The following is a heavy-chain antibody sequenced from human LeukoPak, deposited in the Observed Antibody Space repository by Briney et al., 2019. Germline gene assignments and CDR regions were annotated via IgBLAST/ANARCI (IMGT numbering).Heavy chain of an antibody. J-gene: IGHJ3*02. CDR3: ARDLEYCSSTSCASLDAFDI. D-gene: IGHD2-2*01. CDR2: IYTSGST. V-gene: IGHV4-61*02. Sequence: SQTLSLTCTVSGGSISSGSYYWSWIRQPAGKGPEWIGRIYTSGSTNYNPSLKRRVTISVDTSKNQFSLKLSSVTAADTAVYYCARDLEYCSSTSCASLDAFDIWGQGTMVTVSS. CDR1: GGSISSGSYY.